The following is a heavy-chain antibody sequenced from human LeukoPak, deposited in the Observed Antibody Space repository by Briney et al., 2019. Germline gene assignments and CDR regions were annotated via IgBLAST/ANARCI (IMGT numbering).Heavy chain of an antibody. CDR2: IKSKTDGGTS. CDR3: TTAWYSGSSYFDY. J-gene: IGHJ4*02. V-gene: IGHV3-15*01. D-gene: IGHD1-26*01. Sequence: GGSLRLSCAASGFSFSNAWMRWVRQAPGKGLEWIGRIKSKTDGGTSDYAALAKGRFTFSRDDSKNTVYLQMNSLKTEDTAVYYCTTAWYSGSSYFDYWGQGTLVTVSS. CDR1: GFSFSNAW.